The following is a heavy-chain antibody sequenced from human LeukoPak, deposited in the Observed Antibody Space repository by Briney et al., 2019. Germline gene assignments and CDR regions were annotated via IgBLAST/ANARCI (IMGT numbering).Heavy chain of an antibody. D-gene: IGHD1-26*01. CDR2: IIPIFGTA. Sequence: SVTVSCKASGGTFISYAISWVRQATGQGLEWMGGIIPIFGTANYAQKFQGRVTITADESTSTAYMELSSLRSEDTAVYYCARGRVVGASDYWGQGTLVTVSS. J-gene: IGHJ4*02. CDR1: GGTFISYA. V-gene: IGHV1-69*13. CDR3: ARGRVVGASDY.